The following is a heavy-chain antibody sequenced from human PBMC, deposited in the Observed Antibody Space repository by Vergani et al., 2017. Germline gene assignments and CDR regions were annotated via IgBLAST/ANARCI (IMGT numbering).Heavy chain of an antibody. Sequence: EVQLVESGGGLVKPGGSLRLSCAASGFTFSSYSMNWVRQAPGKGLEWVSSISSSSCYIYYADSVKGRFTISRDNAKNSLYLQMNSLRAEDTAVYYCARRPDYYGSGPFAYFDYWGQGTLVTVSS. V-gene: IGHV3-21*01. CDR1: GFTFSSYS. CDR3: ARRPDYYGSGPFAYFDY. CDR2: ISSSSCYI. J-gene: IGHJ4*02. D-gene: IGHD3-10*01.